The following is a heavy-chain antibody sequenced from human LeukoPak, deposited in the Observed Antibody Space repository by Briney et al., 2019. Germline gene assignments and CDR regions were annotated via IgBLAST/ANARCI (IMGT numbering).Heavy chain of an antibody. CDR3: GLAAAEGQFDY. D-gene: IGHD6-13*01. CDR2: MNPNSGNT. J-gene: IGHJ4*02. V-gene: IGHV1-8*01. CDR1: GYTFTSYD. Sequence: ASVKVSCMASGYTFTSYDINWVRQATGQGLEWMGWMNPNSGNTGYAQKFQGRVTMTRNTSISTAYMELSSLRSEDTAVYYCGLAAAEGQFDYWGQGTLVTVSS.